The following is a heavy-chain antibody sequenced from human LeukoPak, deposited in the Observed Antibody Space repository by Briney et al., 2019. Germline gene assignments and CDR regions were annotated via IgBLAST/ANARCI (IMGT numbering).Heavy chain of an antibody. J-gene: IGHJ4*02. Sequence: PSETLSLTCTVSGGSISSYYWSWIRQPPGKGLEWIGSIYYSGSTYYNPSLKSRVTISVDTSKNQFSLKLSSVTAADTAVYYCARQYIAAANLYFDFWGQGTLVTVSS. CDR3: ARQYIAAANLYFDF. V-gene: IGHV4-39*01. D-gene: IGHD6-13*01. CDR2: IYYSGST. CDR1: GGSISSYY.